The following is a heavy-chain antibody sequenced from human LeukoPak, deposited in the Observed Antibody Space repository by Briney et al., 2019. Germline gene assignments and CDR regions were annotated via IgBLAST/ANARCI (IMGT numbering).Heavy chain of an antibody. J-gene: IGHJ4*02. D-gene: IGHD3-22*01. Sequence: GGSLRLSCAASGFTFSSYAMSWVRQSPGKGLKWVSAISGSGGNTYSADSVKGRCTVSRDNSKKTLFLQMNSLRAEDTAVYYCAKGMSATSGYLELEYWGQGTLVIVSS. CDR1: GFTFSSYA. V-gene: IGHV3-23*01. CDR3: AKGMSATSGYLELEY. CDR2: ISGSGGNT.